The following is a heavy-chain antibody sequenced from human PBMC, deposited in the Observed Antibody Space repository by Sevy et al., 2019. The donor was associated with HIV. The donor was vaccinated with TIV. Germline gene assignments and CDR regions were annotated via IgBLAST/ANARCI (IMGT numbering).Heavy chain of an antibody. CDR2: IYGSGGDT. D-gene: IGHD3-22*01. CDR1: GFTFTSYA. CDR3: AGGRYDSSGSFDALDI. Sequence: GGSLRLSCKPSGFTFTSYAMNWVRQAPGKGLEWISTIYGSGGDTYYADSVKGRFTISRDKSKNTLYLQMNSLRTEDTALYYCAGGRYDSSGSFDALDIWGQGTMVTV. V-gene: IGHV3-23*01. J-gene: IGHJ3*02.